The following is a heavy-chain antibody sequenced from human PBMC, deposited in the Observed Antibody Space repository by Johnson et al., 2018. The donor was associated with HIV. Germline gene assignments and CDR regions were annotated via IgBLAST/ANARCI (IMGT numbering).Heavy chain of an antibody. Sequence: VQLVESGGGLVPPGGSLRLSCADSRFTFSGFWMHWVRQAPGKGLVWVSRINSDGSSTSYADSVKGRFTISRDNAKNTLYLQMNSLRAEDTAGDYCASVGVGGTYYYDSSGRAGGAFDIWGQGTMVTVSS. CDR1: RFTFSGFW. CDR2: INSDGSST. D-gene: IGHD3-22*01. J-gene: IGHJ3*02. CDR3: ASVGVGGTYYYDSSGRAGGAFDI. V-gene: IGHV3-74*01.